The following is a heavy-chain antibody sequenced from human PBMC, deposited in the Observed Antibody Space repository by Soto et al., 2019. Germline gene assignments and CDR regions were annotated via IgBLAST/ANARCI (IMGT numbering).Heavy chain of an antibody. CDR1: GYTFTRYT. D-gene: IGHD2-15*01. V-gene: IGHV1-3*01. Sequence: ATVKVSCKASGYTFTRYTMNWVRQAPGQRLEWMGWINPDNGNTKSSQKFQDRVIITRDTSASTAYMDLGSLRSEDTAVYYCARGIATGQLDPWGQGTLVTVSS. J-gene: IGHJ5*02. CDR3: ARGIATGQLDP. CDR2: INPDNGNT.